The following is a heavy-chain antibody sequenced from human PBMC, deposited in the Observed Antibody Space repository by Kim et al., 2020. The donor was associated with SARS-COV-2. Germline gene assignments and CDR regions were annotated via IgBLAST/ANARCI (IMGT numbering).Heavy chain of an antibody. V-gene: IGHV3-21*01. CDR1: GFTFSSYS. J-gene: IGHJ4*02. CDR2: ISSSSSYI. D-gene: IGHD6-13*01. CDR3: ARDRIAAAGTNDY. Sequence: GGSLRLSCAASGFTFSSYSMNWVRQAPGKGLEWVSSISSSSSYIYYADSVKGRFTISRDNAKNSLYLQMNSLRAEDTAVYYCARDRIAAAGTNDYWGQGTLVTVSS.